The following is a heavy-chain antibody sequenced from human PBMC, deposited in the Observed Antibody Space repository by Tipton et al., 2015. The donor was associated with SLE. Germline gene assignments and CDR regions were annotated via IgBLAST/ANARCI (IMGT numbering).Heavy chain of an antibody. CDR2: IYYSGST. J-gene: IGHJ4*02. Sequence: PGLVKPSQTLSLTCTVSGGSISSGGYYWSWIRQHPGKGLEWIGYIYYSGSTYYNPSLKSRVTITVDTSKNQFSLKLSSVTTADTAVYFCASRPDSGNLYYFDYWGQGTLVTVSS. CDR1: GGSISSGGYY. D-gene: IGHD5-12*01. CDR3: ASRPDSGNLYYFDY. V-gene: IGHV4-31*03.